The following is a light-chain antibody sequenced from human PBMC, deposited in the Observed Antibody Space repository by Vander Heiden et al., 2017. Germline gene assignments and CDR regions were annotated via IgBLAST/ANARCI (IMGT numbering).Light chain of an antibody. CDR3: QQDDSPPLT. V-gene: IGKV4-1*01. CDR2: WAS. J-gene: IGKJ4*01. CDR1: QSVLYSSNNKNY. Sequence: DIVMTQSPDSLAVSLGERATINCKSSQSVLYSSNNKNYLAWYQQKPGQPPKLLIYWASTRESGVPDRFSGSGSGTDFTLTISSLQAEDVAVYCCQQDDSPPLTFGGGTKVEI.